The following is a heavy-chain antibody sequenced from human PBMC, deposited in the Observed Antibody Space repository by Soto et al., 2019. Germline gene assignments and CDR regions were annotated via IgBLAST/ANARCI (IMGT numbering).Heavy chain of an antibody. CDR3: ANPRSSLEWPPFDP. CDR2: IRSDGSNR. CDR1: GFTFRSYG. Sequence: QVKLVESGGGVVQPGRSLRLSCTTSGFTFRSYGMHWVRQAPGKGLEWVAVIRSDGSNRDYVDSVKGRFTISRDNSRRMVDLQMVNLRLEDTAVYYCANPRSSLEWPPFDPWGQGTLVTLSP. D-gene: IGHD3-3*01. V-gene: IGHV3-30*18. J-gene: IGHJ5*02.